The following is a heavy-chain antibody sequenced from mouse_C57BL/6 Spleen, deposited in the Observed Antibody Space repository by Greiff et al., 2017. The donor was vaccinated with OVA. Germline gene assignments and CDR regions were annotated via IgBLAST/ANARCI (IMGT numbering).Heavy chain of an antibody. CDR2: ISNGGGST. V-gene: IGHV5-12*01. Sequence: EVKLMESGGGLVQPGGSLKLSCAASGFTFSDYYMYWVRQTPEKRLEWVAYISNGGGSTYYPDTVKGRFTISRDNAKNTLYLQMSRLKSEDTAMYYCARLMVTDYYAMDYWGQGTSVTVSS. J-gene: IGHJ4*01. CDR1: GFTFSDYY. CDR3: ARLMVTDYYAMDY. D-gene: IGHD2-3*01.